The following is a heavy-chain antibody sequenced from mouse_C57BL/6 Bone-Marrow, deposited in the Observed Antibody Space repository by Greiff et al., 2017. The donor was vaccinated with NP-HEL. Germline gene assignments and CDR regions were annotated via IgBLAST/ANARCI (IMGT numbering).Heavy chain of an antibody. CDR1: GFTFSDYG. V-gene: IGHV5-17*01. CDR2: ISSGSSTI. J-gene: IGHJ3*01. D-gene: IGHD1-1*01. CDR3: ARADYYVPFAY. Sequence: VQLKESGGGLVKPGGSLKLSCAASGFTFSDYGMHWVRQAPEKGLEWVAYISSGSSTIYYADKVKGRFTISRDNAKNTLFLQMTSLRSEDTAMYYCARADYYVPFAYWGQGTLVTVSA.